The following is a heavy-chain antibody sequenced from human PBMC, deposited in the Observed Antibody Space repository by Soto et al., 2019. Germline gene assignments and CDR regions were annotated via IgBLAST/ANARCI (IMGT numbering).Heavy chain of an antibody. J-gene: IGHJ6*02. CDR3: ARGGWELLYGMDV. D-gene: IGHD1-26*01. CDR2: IYYSGST. V-gene: IGHV4-59*01. Sequence: SETLSLTCTVSCGSISSYYWSWIRQPPGKGLEWIGYIYYSGSTNYNPSLKSRVTISVDTSKNQFSLKLSSVTAADTAVYYCARGGWELLYGMDVWGQGTTVTVSS. CDR1: CGSISSYY.